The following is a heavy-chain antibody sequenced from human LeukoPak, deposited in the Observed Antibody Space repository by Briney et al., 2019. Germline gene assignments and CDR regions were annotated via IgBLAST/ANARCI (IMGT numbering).Heavy chain of an antibody. CDR2: IKSKTDGGTT. CDR1: GFTFSNAW. V-gene: IGHV3-15*01. D-gene: IGHD6-13*01. J-gene: IGHJ3*02. CDR3: AKGRSSSSWNADAFDI. Sequence: GGSLRLSCAASGFTFSNAWMSWVRQAPGKGLEWVGRIKSKTDGGTTDYAAPVKGRFTISRDDSKNTLYLQMNSLRAEDTAVYYCAKGRSSSSWNADAFDIWGQGTMVTVSS.